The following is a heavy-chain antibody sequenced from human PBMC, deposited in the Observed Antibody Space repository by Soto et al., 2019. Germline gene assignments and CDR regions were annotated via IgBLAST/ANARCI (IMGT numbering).Heavy chain of an antibody. D-gene: IGHD3-10*01. CDR3: ARHGGFNLQY. CDR2: IYHNENT. Sequence: QVQLQESGPGLVKPSETLSLTCAVSGGSISGGTWWSWVRQPPGKGLEWIGQIYHNENTEYNPSLESRVTISADKSKNQVSLRMSSVPAADTAVYYCARHGGFNLQYWGQGALVTVSS. J-gene: IGHJ4*02. CDR1: GGSISGGTW. V-gene: IGHV4-4*02.